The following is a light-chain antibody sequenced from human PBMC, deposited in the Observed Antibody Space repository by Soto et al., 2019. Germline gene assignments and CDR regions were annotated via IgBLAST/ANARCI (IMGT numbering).Light chain of an antibody. CDR1: QSISSW. Sequence: DIQMTQSPSTLSASVGDRVTITCRASQSISSWLAWYQQKPGKAPKLLIYKASSLESGVPSTFSGSGSGTGFTLTISSLQPDDFATYYCQQCNSYWTFGQGTKVEI. CDR2: KAS. CDR3: QQCNSYWT. J-gene: IGKJ1*01. V-gene: IGKV1-5*03.